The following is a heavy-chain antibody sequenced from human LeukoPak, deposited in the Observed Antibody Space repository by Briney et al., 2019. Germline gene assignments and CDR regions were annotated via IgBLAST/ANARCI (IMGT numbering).Heavy chain of an antibody. CDR2: INPNSGST. D-gene: IGHD3-3*01. CDR1: GYTFTDYY. CDR3: AGLFLPIDY. V-gene: IGHV1-2*02. Sequence: GASVKVSCKTSGYTFTDYYIHWVRQAPGQGLDWMGWINPNSGSTYYARKFQGRVTMTRDTSISTAYMELSRLRSDDTAVYYCAGLFLPIDYWGQGTLVTVSS. J-gene: IGHJ4*02.